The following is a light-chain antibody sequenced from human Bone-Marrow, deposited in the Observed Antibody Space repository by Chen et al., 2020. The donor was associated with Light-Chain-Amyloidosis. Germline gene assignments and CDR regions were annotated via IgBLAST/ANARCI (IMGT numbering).Light chain of an antibody. CDR3: QVWDRSSDRPV. Sequence: SYVLTQPSSVSVAPGQTATIACGGNNIGSTSVHWYQQMPGQAPLLVVYDDSDRPSGIPERLSGSNSGTTATLTISRVEAGDEADYYCQVWDRSSDRPVFGGGTKLTVL. CDR1: NIGSTS. J-gene: IGLJ3*02. CDR2: DDS. V-gene: IGLV3-21*02.